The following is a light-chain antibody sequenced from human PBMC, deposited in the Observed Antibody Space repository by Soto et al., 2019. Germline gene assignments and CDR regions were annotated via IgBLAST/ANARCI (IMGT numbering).Light chain of an antibody. Sequence: QSVLTQPPSVSGAPGQRVTISCTGSSSNIGACYDVHWYQQLPGTAPKLLIYGNSNRPSGVPDRFSGSKSGTSASLAITGFQADDEADYYCQSYASSLSGLVFGTGTKVTVL. J-gene: IGLJ1*01. CDR3: QSYASSLSGLV. V-gene: IGLV1-40*01. CDR2: GNS. CDR1: SSNIGACYD.